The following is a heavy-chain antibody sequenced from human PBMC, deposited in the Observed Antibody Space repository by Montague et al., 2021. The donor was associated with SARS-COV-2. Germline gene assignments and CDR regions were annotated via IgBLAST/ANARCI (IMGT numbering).Heavy chain of an antibody. V-gene: IGHV4-39*01. CDR1: GNSLSNSRYF. J-gene: IGHJ4*02. CDR2: FYFGGKF. D-gene: IGHD6-19*01. CDR3: ARHSGGSEVAGLDY. Sequence: SETLSLTCSVSGNSLSNSRYFWGWIRQPPRKGLEWIGSFYFGGKFLYNSSLESRVTISVDTSKNQFSLQLSSVTASDTAVYYCARHSGGSEVAGLDYWGQEILVTVSS.